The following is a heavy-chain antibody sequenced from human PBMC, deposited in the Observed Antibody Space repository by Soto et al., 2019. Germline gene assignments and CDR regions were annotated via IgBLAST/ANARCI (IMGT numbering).Heavy chain of an antibody. J-gene: IGHJ1*01. CDR1: GFTFSSYS. CDR2: INEDGSKK. CDR3: ARAERWSEYFQL. V-gene: IGHV3-7*01. Sequence: GGSLRPSCAASGFTFSSYSMSWVRQAPGKGLEWVANINEDGSKKYYVDSVKGRFTISRDNDENSLYLQMNSLRAEDTAVYYCARAERWSEYFQLWGQGTPVTVSS. D-gene: IGHD6-13*01.